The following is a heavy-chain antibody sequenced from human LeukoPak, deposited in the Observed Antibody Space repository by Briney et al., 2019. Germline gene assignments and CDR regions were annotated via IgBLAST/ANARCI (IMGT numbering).Heavy chain of an antibody. CDR2: ISYDGSNK. D-gene: IGHD3-22*01. CDR1: GFTFSSYG. CDR3: AKDLFPDRMIVVVTDAFDI. J-gene: IGHJ3*02. V-gene: IGHV3-30*18. Sequence: GGSLRLSCAASGFTFSSYGMHWVRQAPGKGLEWVAVISYDGSNKYYADSVKGRFTISRDNSKNTLYLQMNSLRAEDTAVYYCAKDLFPDRMIVVVTDAFDIWGQGTMVTVSS.